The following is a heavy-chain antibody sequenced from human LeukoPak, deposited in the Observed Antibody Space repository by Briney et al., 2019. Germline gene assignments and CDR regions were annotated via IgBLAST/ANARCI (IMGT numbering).Heavy chain of an antibody. CDR2: ISGSGGST. CDR1: GFTFSSYA. CDR3: ANDSGYSSGWAPYYFDY. Sequence: PGGSLRLSCAASGFTFSSYAMSWVRRAPGKGLEWVSAISGSGGSTYYADSVKGRFTISRDNSKNTLYLQMNSLRAEDTAVYYCANDSGYSSGWAPYYFDYCGQGTLVTVSS. V-gene: IGHV3-23*01. J-gene: IGHJ4*02. D-gene: IGHD6-19*01.